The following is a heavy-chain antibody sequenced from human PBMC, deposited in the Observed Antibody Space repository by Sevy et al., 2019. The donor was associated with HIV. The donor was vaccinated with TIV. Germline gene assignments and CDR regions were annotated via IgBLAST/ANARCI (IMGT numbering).Heavy chain of an antibody. CDR3: AREGCTKPHDY. CDR1: GFTFRRYS. J-gene: IGHJ4*02. CDR2: LSFGCGEI. Sequence: GGSLKLSCAASGFTFRRYSMSGFRQPPGKGRGWVSTLSFGCGEINYADSVKGRFTISRDNSKSSVYLQMNNLRPEDTAVYYCAREGCTKPHDYWGQGTLVTVSS. V-gene: IGHV3-23*01. D-gene: IGHD2-8*01.